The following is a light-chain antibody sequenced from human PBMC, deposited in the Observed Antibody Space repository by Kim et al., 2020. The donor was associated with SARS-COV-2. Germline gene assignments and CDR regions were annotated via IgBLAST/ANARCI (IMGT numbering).Light chain of an antibody. CDR1: QGISTW. CDR3: QRSNSFQYRYT. CDR2: GAS. Sequence: DIQMTQSPSSVSASVGDRVTITCRASQGISTWLAWYQQKPGTAPQLLIYGASRLQSGVSSRFTGSGSGTNFTLTINSLQPEDFATYFWQRSNSFQYRYTFGQGTKLEI. V-gene: IGKV1-12*01. J-gene: IGKJ2*01.